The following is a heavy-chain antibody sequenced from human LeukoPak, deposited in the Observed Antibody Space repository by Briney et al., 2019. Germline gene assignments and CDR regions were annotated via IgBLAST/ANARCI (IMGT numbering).Heavy chain of an antibody. Sequence: GGSLRLSCAASGFTFSSYAMSWVRQAPGKGLEWVSGVSGSGGSTYYADSVKGRFTISIDNSKNTLYLQMNSLRAEDTAVYYCAKDLDIVATITGNWGQGTLVTVSS. V-gene: IGHV3-23*01. CDR1: GFTFSSYA. D-gene: IGHD5-12*01. CDR3: AKDLDIVATITGN. J-gene: IGHJ4*02. CDR2: VSGSGGST.